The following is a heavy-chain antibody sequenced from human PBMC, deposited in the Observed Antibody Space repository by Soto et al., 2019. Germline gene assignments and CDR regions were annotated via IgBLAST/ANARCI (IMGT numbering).Heavy chain of an antibody. J-gene: IGHJ4*02. CDR3: ARGRRYDYGDLSFDY. CDR1: GYTFTSYD. Sequence: QVQLVQSGAEVKKPGASVKVSCKASGYTFTSYDINWVRQATGQGLEWMGWMNPNSGNTGYAQKFQGRVTMTRTTSRSTAYMELSSLRSEDTAVYYCARGRRYDYGDLSFDYWGQGTLVTVSS. V-gene: IGHV1-8*01. D-gene: IGHD4-17*01. CDR2: MNPNSGNT.